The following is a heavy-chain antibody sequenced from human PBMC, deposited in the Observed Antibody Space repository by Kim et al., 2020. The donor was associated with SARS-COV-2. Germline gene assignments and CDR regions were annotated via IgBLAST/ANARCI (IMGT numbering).Heavy chain of an antibody. Sequence: TTDYAARVKARLNISRNDSNNTLYLQMNSLKTEDTAVYYCTTEGGYDWEYWGQGTLVTVSS. V-gene: IGHV3-15*01. CDR3: TTEGGYDWEY. J-gene: IGHJ4*02. CDR2: TT. D-gene: IGHD5-12*01.